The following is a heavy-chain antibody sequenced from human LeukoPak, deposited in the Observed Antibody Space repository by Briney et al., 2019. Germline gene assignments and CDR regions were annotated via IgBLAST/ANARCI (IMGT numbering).Heavy chain of an antibody. J-gene: IGHJ3*01. D-gene: IGHD2-15*01. V-gene: IGHV3-9*01. Sequence: GGSLRLSCAASGFTFDDYAMHWVRQGPGSGLEWVSGISWNSGSIGYADSVKGRFTLSRDNAKNSLYLQMNSLRAEDTALYYCAKDLTMLLGGRKHHAFDVWGQGTMVTVSS. CDR3: AKDLTMLLGGRKHHAFDV. CDR2: ISWNSGSI. CDR1: GFTFDDYA.